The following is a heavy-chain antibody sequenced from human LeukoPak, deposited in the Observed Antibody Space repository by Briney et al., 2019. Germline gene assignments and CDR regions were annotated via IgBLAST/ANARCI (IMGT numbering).Heavy chain of an antibody. CDR1: GFTFSSYS. CDR3: AKDKWPRPFHITMIVVVTTGNAFDI. J-gene: IGHJ3*02. Sequence: GGSLRLSCAASGFTFSSYSMNWVRQAPGKGLEWVSYISSSSSTIYYADSVKGRFTISRDNAKNSLYLQMNSLRAEDTALYYCAKDKWPRPFHITMIVVVTTGNAFDIWGQGTMVTVSS. CDR2: ISSSSSTI. D-gene: IGHD3-22*01. V-gene: IGHV3-48*04.